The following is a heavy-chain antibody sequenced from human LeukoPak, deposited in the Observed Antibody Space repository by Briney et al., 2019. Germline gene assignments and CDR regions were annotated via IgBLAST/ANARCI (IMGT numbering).Heavy chain of an antibody. CDR3: ARDLYSSRTNDAFVI. D-gene: IGHD6-13*01. CDR2: IYYSGST. CDR1: GGSIRSTSYY. V-gene: IGHV4-39*07. Sequence: SETLSLTCTVSGGSIRSTSYYWGWIRQPPGKGLEWIGSIYYSGSTYYNPSLKSRVTISVDTSKNQFSLTLSSVTAADTAVYYCARDLYSSRTNDAFVIWGQGTMVTVSS. J-gene: IGHJ3*02.